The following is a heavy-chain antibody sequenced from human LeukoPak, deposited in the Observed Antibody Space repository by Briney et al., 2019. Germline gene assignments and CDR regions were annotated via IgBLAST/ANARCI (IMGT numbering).Heavy chain of an antibody. CDR2: ISIGSTYI. Sequence: PGGSLRLSCAASGFTFSSYGMSWVRQAPGKGLEWVSSISIGSTYIYYADSVKDRFTISRDTAKNSLYLQMDSLRADDTAMYHCARSAYCGSTSCLGGSGYSSFDLWGQGILVTVSS. CDR3: ARSAYCGSTSCLGGSGYSSFDL. J-gene: IGHJ4*02. V-gene: IGHV3-21*01. CDR1: GFTFSSYG. D-gene: IGHD2-2*01.